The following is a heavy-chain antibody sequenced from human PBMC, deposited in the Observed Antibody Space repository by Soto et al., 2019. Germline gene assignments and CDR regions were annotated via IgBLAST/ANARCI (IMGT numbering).Heavy chain of an antibody. Sequence: EMQLVEYGGGLVQPGGSLRLSCEASGFTLSSYDMNWVRQAPGKGLEWVSYMSTSSSTTYYADSVKGRFTISRDNAKNSLYLQMNSLGDEDTAVYYCARRFDVWGRGTLVTVSS. J-gene: IGHJ2*01. V-gene: IGHV3-48*02. CDR3: ARRFDV. CDR2: MSTSSSTT. CDR1: GFTLSSYD.